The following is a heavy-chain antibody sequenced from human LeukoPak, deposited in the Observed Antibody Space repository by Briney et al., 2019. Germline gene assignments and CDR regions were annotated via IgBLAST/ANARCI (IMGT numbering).Heavy chain of an antibody. Sequence: GGSLRLSCEASGFTFSSYAMSWVRQAPGKGLEWVSAISGSGGSTYYADSVKGRFTISRDNSKNTLYLQMNSLRAEDTAVYYCAGADYYDSSGYYAAGDAFDIWGQGTMVTVSS. D-gene: IGHD3-22*01. CDR2: ISGSGGST. CDR1: GFTFSSYA. J-gene: IGHJ3*02. V-gene: IGHV3-23*01. CDR3: AGADYYDSSGYYAAGDAFDI.